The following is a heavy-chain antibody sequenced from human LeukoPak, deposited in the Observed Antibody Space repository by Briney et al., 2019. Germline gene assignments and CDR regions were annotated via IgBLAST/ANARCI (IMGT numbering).Heavy chain of an antibody. Sequence: KPGRSLRLSCAASGFTFSSYSMNWVRQAPGRGLEWVSSISSSSSYIYYADSVKGRFTISRDNAKNSLYLQMNSLRAEDTAVYYCARGHDYYYMDVWGKGTTVTVSS. CDR1: GFTFSSYS. CDR3: ARGHDYYYMDV. V-gene: IGHV3-21*01. CDR2: ISSSSSYI. J-gene: IGHJ6*03.